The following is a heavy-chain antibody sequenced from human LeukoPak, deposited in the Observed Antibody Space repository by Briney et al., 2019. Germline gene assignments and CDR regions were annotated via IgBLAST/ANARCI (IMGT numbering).Heavy chain of an antibody. J-gene: IGHJ4*02. Sequence: NSSETLSLTCTVSGYSISSGYYWGWIRQPPGKGLEWIGSIYHSGSTYYNPSLKSRVTISVDTSKNQFSLKLSSVTAADTAVYYCARVLSSIAARPYYWGQGTLVTVSS. CDR1: GYSISSGYY. V-gene: IGHV4-38-2*02. D-gene: IGHD6-6*01. CDR2: IYHSGST. CDR3: ARVLSSIAARPYY.